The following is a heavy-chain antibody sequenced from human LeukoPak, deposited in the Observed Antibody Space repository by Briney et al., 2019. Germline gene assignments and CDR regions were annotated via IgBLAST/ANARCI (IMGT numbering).Heavy chain of an antibody. CDR3: ASPNYHDSSGITWDYFAY. J-gene: IGHJ4*02. Sequence: ASVWVSCTASGDTFTTYDMQSVRQAPGQGGEWMGIINPSGGSTSYAHKFQGRVTMTRDTSTSTVYMELSSLRSQDTAVYYCASPNYHDSSGITWDYFAYWGQGTLLTVSS. CDR2: INPSGGST. CDR1: GDTFTTYD. V-gene: IGHV1-46*01. D-gene: IGHD3-22*01.